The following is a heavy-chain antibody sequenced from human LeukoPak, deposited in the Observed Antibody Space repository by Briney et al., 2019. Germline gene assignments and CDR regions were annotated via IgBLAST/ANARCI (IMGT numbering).Heavy chain of an antibody. CDR2: INWNGETT. D-gene: IGHD3-10*01. Sequence: GGALRLSCAASGFIFEDNGMSWVRQAPGKGLEWVSGINWNGETTGYVDSVKGRFTISRGNAKNSLYLQMNSLRAEDTALYYCATHSYYYGSGSYPHYLDYWGQGTLVTVSS. CDR1: GFIFEDNG. J-gene: IGHJ4*02. CDR3: ATHSYYYGSGSYPHYLDY. V-gene: IGHV3-20*04.